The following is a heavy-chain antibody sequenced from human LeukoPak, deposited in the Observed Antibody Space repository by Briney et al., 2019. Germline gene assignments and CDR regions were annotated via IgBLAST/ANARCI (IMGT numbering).Heavy chain of an antibody. Sequence: SVKVSCKASGGTFSSYTISWVLQAPGQGLEWMGGIIPIFGTANYAQKFQGRVTITVDESTSTAYMELSSLRPEDTAVYYCARAIGFGELFPGYWGQGTLVTVSS. CDR2: IIPIFGTA. J-gene: IGHJ4*02. V-gene: IGHV1-69*13. CDR1: GGTFSSYT. CDR3: ARAIGFGELFPGY. D-gene: IGHD3-10*01.